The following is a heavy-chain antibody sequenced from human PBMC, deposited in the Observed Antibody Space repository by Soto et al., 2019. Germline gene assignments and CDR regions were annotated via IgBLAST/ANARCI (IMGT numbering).Heavy chain of an antibody. J-gene: IGHJ4*02. V-gene: IGHV3-11*01. CDR2: ISSSGSTI. CDR1: GFTFSDYY. Sequence: GGSLRLSCAASGFTFSDYYMSWIRQAPGKGLEWVSYISSSGSTIYYADSVKGRFTISRDNAKNSLYLQMNSLRAEDTAVYYCARGGTYDFWSIAPSADFDYWGQGTLVTVSS. D-gene: IGHD3-3*01. CDR3: ARGGTYDFWSIAPSADFDY.